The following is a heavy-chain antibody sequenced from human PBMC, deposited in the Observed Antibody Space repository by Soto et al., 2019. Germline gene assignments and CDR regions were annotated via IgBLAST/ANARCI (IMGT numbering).Heavy chain of an antibody. CDR3: ARATLAYSSSALDP. CDR2: INHSGST. V-gene: IGHV4-34*01. J-gene: IGHJ5*02. D-gene: IGHD6-6*01. Sequence: QVQLQQWGAGLLKPSETLSLTCAVYGGSFSGYYWSWIRQPPGKGLEWIGEINHSGSTNYNPSLKRRVTISVDTSKNQFSLKLSSVTAADTAVYYCARATLAYSSSALDPWGQGTLVTVSS. CDR1: GGSFSGYY.